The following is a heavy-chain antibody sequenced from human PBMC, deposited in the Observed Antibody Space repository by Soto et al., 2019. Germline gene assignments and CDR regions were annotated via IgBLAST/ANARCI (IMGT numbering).Heavy chain of an antibody. CDR3: AKAPGYSSGWPNDY. CDR2: ISGSGGST. J-gene: IGHJ4*02. D-gene: IGHD6-19*01. V-gene: IGHV3-23*01. Sequence: GGSLRLSCAASGFTFSSYAMSWVRQAPGKGLEWVSAISGSGGSTYYADSVKGRFTISRDNSKNTLYLQMNSLRAEDTAVYYCAKAPGYSSGWPNDYWGQGTLVTVSS. CDR1: GFTFSSYA.